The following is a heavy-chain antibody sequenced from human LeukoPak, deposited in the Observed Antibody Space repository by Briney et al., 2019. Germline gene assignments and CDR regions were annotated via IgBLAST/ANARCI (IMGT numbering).Heavy chain of an antibody. CDR1: GFTFSSYG. V-gene: IGHV3-33*08. Sequence: PGGSLRLSCAASGFTFSSYGMHWVRQAPGKGLEWVAVIWYDGSNKYYADSVKGRFTISRDNSKNTLYLQMNSLRAEDTAVYYCARRGITMTEFDYWGQGTLVTVSS. J-gene: IGHJ4*02. CDR2: IWYDGSNK. CDR3: ARRGITMTEFDY. D-gene: IGHD3-22*01.